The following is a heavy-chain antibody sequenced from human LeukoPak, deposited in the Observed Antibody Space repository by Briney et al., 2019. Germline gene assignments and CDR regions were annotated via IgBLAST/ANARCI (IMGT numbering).Heavy chain of an antibody. CDR3: ARDYYDSSGYFTAEYFQH. Sequence: ASETLSLTCTVSGGSISSSSYYWGWIRQPPGKGLEWIGSIYYSGSTYYNPSLKSRVTISVDTSKNQFSLKLSSVTAADTAVYYCARDYYDSSGYFTAEYFQHWGQGTLVTVSS. CDR2: IYYSGST. D-gene: IGHD3-22*01. V-gene: IGHV4-39*01. J-gene: IGHJ1*01. CDR1: GGSISSSSYY.